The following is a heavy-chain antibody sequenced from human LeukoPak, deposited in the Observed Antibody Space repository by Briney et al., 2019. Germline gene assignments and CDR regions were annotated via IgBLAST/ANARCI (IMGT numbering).Heavy chain of an antibody. V-gene: IGHV3-21*01. D-gene: IGHD4-17*01. CDR1: GFTFSSCS. CDR3: ARIRDFGASYHYFYMDV. CDR2: ISSDSSYI. J-gene: IGHJ6*03. Sequence: GGSLRLSCAASGFTFSSCSMNWVRQAPGKGLEWFSAISSDSSYIYYADSVRGRFTISRDNAKNSLYLQMNSLRAEDTAVYYCARIRDFGASYHYFYMDVWGKGTTVTVS.